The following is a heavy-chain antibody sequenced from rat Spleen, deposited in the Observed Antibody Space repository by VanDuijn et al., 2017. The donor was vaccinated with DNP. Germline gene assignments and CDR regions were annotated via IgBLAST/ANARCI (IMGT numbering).Heavy chain of an antibody. CDR3: TRGGTHFDY. CDR2: ISYNGSST. Sequence: EVLLVESDGGLVQPGRSLKLSCAVSGFTFSDYYMAWVRQAPAKGLEWVATISYNGSSTYYRDSVKGRFTISRDNAKSTLYLQMNSLRSEDTATYYCTRGGTHFDYWGQGVLVTVSS. V-gene: IGHV5-29*01. J-gene: IGHJ2*01. D-gene: IGHD4-3*01. CDR1: GFTFSDYY.